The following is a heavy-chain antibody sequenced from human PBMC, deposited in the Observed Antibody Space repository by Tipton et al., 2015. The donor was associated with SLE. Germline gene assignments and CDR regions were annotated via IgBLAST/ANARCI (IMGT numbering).Heavy chain of an antibody. V-gene: IGHV4-59*01. CDR3: ARGDPTYGSGSYYFDY. D-gene: IGHD3-10*01. Sequence: TLSLTCTVSGGSISSYFWSWIRQPPGKGLEWIGYIYYSGSTNYNPSLKSRVTISVDTSKNQFSLKLSSVTAADTAVYYCARGDPTYGSGSYYFDYWGQGTLVTVSS. J-gene: IGHJ4*02. CDR1: GGSISSYF. CDR2: IYYSGST.